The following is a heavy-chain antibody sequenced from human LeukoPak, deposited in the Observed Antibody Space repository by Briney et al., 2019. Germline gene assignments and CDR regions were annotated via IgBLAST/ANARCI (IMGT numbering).Heavy chain of an antibody. CDR3: AKYIVYSSSWYAGDY. V-gene: IGHV3-23*01. D-gene: IGHD6-13*01. CDR1: GFTFSSYA. J-gene: IGHJ4*02. Sequence: PGGSLRLSCAASGFTFSSYAMSWVRQAPGKGLEWVSAISGSSGSTYYADSVKGRFTISRDSSKNTLYLQMNSLRAEDTAVYYCAKYIVYSSSWYAGDYWGQGTLVTVSS. CDR2: ISGSSGST.